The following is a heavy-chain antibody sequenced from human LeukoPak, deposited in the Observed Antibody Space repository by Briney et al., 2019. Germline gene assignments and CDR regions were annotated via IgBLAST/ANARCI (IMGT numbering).Heavy chain of an antibody. D-gene: IGHD6-19*01. Sequence: GGSLRLSCAASGFTFSDVYMRWLRQAPGRGLEWVSYISSSGSSTKYADSTQGRCTISRDNAKNSLYLQINSLRVEDTAVYYCARDRGRVAGEYFDYWGQGTLVTVSS. CDR1: GFTFSDVY. CDR3: ARDRGRVAGEYFDY. V-gene: IGHV3-11*06. CDR2: ISSSGSST. J-gene: IGHJ4*02.